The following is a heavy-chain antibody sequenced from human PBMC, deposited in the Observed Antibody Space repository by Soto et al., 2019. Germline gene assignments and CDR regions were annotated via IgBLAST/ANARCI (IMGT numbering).Heavy chain of an antibody. CDR2: IYHSGST. V-gene: IGHV4-38-2*01. CDR1: GYSISSGYC. CDR3: AREYCSGGSCSAELSNLFDP. J-gene: IGHJ5*02. D-gene: IGHD2-15*01. Sequence: PSETLSLTCAVSGYSISSGYCWGWIRQPPGKGLEWIGSIYHSGSTYYNPSLKSRVTISVDTSKNQFSLKLSSVTAADTAVYYCAREYCSGGSCSAELSNLFDPWGQGTLVT.